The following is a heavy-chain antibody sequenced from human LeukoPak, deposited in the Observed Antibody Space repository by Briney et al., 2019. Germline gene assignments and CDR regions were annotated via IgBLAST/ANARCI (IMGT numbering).Heavy chain of an antibody. CDR3: ARDRLGAGYSYGYNWLDP. CDR2: IIPIFGTA. J-gene: IGHJ5*02. D-gene: IGHD5-18*01. V-gene: IGHV1-69*05. CDR1: GGTFSSYA. Sequence: SVKVSCKASGGTFSSYAISWVRQAPGQGLEWMGGIIPIFGTANYAQKFQGRVTITTDESTSTAYMELSSLRSEDTAVYYCARDRLGAGYSYGYNWLDPWGQGTLVTVSS.